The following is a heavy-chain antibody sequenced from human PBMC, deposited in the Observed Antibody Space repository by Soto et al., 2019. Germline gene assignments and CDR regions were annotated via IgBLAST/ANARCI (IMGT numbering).Heavy chain of an antibody. D-gene: IGHD1-1*01. CDR3: VKGYWKGDV. J-gene: IGHJ6*02. Sequence: EVQLLESGGGLVQPGGSLRLSCAASGFTFSTYAMNWVRQAPGNGLEWVSAISGSGGSIPYADSVKGRFTISRDNSKNTLYLQMNSLRDVDTAVYHCVKGYWKGDVWGQGTTVTVSS. CDR1: GFTFSTYA. V-gene: IGHV3-23*01. CDR2: ISGSGGSI.